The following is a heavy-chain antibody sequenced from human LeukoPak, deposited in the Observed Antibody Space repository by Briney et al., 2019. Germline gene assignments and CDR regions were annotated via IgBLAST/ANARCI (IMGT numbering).Heavy chain of an antibody. D-gene: IGHD2/OR15-2a*01. J-gene: IGHJ5*02. CDR2: INGRGDNT. Sequence: GGSLRLSCAASGVIISSYAMSWVRQAPGKGLEWVSAINGRGDNTYYADFVKGRFTIFRDNSKSTVYLQMNSLRTEDTAVYYCAKDRVSPGFNWFDPWGQGTLVTVSS. CDR3: AKDRVSPGFNWFDP. CDR1: GVIISSYA. V-gene: IGHV3-23*01.